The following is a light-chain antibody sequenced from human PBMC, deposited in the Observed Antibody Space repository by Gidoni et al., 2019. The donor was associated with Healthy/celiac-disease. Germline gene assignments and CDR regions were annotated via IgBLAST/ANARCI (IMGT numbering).Light chain of an antibody. V-gene: IGKV3-11*01. J-gene: IGKJ4*01. CDR3: QQRSNWPPA. Sequence: EIGLTQFPATLSLSPGERATLSCRASQSVSSYLAWYQQKPGQAPRLLIYDASNRAPGIPARFSGSGSGTDFTLTISSLEPEDFAVYYCQQRSNWPPAFGGXTKVEIK. CDR2: DAS. CDR1: QSVSSY.